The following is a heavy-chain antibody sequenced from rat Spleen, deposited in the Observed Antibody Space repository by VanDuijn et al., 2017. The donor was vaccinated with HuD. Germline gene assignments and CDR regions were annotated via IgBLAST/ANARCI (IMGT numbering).Heavy chain of an antibody. Sequence: QVHLKESGPGLVRPSQTLSLTCTVSGFSLSSHGVIWVRQPPGKGLEWMGVIWNTGGTQYNSAVQSRLSISRDTSKSQVFLKMNSLRSEDTATYYCTRVRYYSSYRVMDAWGQGASVTVSS. V-gene: IGHV2-13*01. CDR3: TRVRYYSSYRVMDA. CDR1: GFSLSSHG. CDR2: IWNTGGT. D-gene: IGHD1-2*01. J-gene: IGHJ4*01.